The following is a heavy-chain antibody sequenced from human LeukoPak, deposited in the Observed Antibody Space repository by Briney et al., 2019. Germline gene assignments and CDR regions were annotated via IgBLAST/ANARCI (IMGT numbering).Heavy chain of an antibody. D-gene: IGHD3-3*01. V-gene: IGHV4-31*03. CDR2: IYYSGST. Sequence: KTSETLSLTCTVSGGSISSGGYYWSWIRQHPGKGLEWIGYIYYSGSTYYNPSLKSRVTISVDTSKNQFSLKLSSVTAADTAVYYCAREVLPLTNYDFWSGYQNYFDYWGQGTLVTVSS. CDR3: AREVLPLTNYDFWSGYQNYFDY. CDR1: GGSISSGGYY. J-gene: IGHJ4*02.